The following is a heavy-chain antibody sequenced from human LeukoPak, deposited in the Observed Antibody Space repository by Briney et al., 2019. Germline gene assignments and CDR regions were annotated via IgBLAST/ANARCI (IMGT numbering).Heavy chain of an antibody. CDR1: GFTFSSYS. J-gene: IGHJ4*02. D-gene: IGHD6-13*01. CDR3: AKDSYSSSWSYFDY. CDR2: ISSSSSYI. Sequence: PGGSLRLSCAASGFTFSSYSMNWVHQAPGKGLEWVSSISSSSSYIYYADSVKGRFTISRDNAKYSLYLQMNSLRAEDTAVYYCAKDSYSSSWSYFDYWGQGTLVTVSS. V-gene: IGHV3-21*01.